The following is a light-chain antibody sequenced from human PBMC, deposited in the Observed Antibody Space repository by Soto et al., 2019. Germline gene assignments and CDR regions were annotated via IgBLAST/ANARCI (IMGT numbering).Light chain of an antibody. CDR1: NSNIGRNY. CDR2: GNN. J-gene: IGLJ3*02. Sequence: QSVLTQPPSVSAAPGQTVTISCFGSNSNIGRNYVSWYQQLPGTAPKLLIYGNNNRHSGITDRISGSKSGTSATLGITGLQPGDEADYYCATWDNTLSVEVFGGGTKLTVL. V-gene: IGLV1-51*01. CDR3: ATWDNTLSVEV.